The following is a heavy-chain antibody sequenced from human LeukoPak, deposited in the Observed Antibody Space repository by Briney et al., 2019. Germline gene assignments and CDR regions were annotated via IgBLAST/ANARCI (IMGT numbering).Heavy chain of an antibody. CDR2: ISDVVAHT. J-gene: IGHJ5*01. CDR3: AKDNYGGVYAS. D-gene: IGHD3-16*01. CDR1: GFIFRNFG. V-gene: IGHV3-23*01. Sequence: GGSLRLSCAASGFIFRNFGMSWIRQAPGKGLEWVSHISDVVAHTWYADSVKGRFIISRDNSNNRVFLQMNSLRPEDTDLYYCAKDNYGGVYASWGHGTLVTVSS.